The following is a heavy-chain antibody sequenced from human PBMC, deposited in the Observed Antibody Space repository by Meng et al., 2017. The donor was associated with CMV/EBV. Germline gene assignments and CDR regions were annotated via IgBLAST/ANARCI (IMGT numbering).Heavy chain of an antibody. J-gene: IGHJ6*02. CDR2: ISWNSGSI. D-gene: IGHD3-10*01. CDR1: GFTFDDYA. V-gene: IGHV3-9*01. CDR3: AKGGSGSGSYLHYYYYGMDV. Sequence: GGSLRLSCAASGFTFDDYAMHWVRQAPGKGLEWVSGISWNSGSIGYADSVKGRFTISRDNAKNSLYLQMNSLRAEDTALYYCAKGGSGSGSYLHYYYYGMDVWGQGTTATVSS.